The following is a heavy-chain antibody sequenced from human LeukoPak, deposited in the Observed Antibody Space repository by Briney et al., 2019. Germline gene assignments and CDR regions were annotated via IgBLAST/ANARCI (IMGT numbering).Heavy chain of an antibody. J-gene: IGHJ6*02. CDR1: GLTFSNYW. CDR2: ISSSSSTI. V-gene: IGHV3-48*01. CDR3: ARDGKKTTYGMDV. D-gene: IGHD1/OR15-1a*01. Sequence: GGSLRLSCAASGLTFSNYWMDWVRQAPGKGLEWVSYISSSSSTIYYADSVKGRFTISRDNAKNSLYLQMNSLRAEDTAVYYCARDGKKTTYGMDVWGQGTTVTVSS.